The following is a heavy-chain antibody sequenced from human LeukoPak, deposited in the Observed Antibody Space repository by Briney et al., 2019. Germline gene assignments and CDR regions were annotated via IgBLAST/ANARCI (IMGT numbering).Heavy chain of an antibody. CDR3: AGEVMDNLRFDY. V-gene: IGHV1-46*01. CDR2: INPSGGDT. CDR1: GYTFTIYY. J-gene: IGHJ4*02. Sequence: ASVKVSCKASGYTFTIYYMHWVRQAPGQGLEWMGIINPSGGDTSYAQKFQGRLTMTRDTSTNTVYMELTSLRSEDTAVYCCAGEVMDNLRFDYWGQGTLVTVSS. D-gene: IGHD1-14*01.